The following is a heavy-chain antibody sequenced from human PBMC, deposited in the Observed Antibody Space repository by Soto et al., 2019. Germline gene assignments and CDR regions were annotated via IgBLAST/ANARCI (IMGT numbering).Heavy chain of an antibody. CDR3: AREVRFSYGDYDPLGL. Sequence: QVQLQESGPGLVKPSQTLSLTCTVSGGSISSGDYYWSWIRQPPGKGLEWIGYIYYSGSTYYNPSLKSRVTISVDTSKNQFSLKLSAVTAADTAVYYCAREVRFSYGDYDPLGLWGQGTMVTVSS. V-gene: IGHV4-30-4*01. CDR1: GGSISSGDYY. J-gene: IGHJ3*01. D-gene: IGHD4-17*01. CDR2: IYYSGST.